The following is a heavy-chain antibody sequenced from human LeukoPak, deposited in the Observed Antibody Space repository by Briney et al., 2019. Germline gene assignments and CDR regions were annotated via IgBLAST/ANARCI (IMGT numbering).Heavy chain of an antibody. D-gene: IGHD3-22*01. Sequence: RASVKVSCKASGGTFSSYAISWVRQAPGQGLEWMGGIIPIFGTANYAQKSQGRVTITTDESTSTAYMELSSLRSEDTAVYYCASHQSSGYYLDAFDIWGQGTMVTVSS. CDR2: IIPIFGTA. CDR3: ASHQSSGYYLDAFDI. J-gene: IGHJ3*02. V-gene: IGHV1-69*05. CDR1: GGTFSSYA.